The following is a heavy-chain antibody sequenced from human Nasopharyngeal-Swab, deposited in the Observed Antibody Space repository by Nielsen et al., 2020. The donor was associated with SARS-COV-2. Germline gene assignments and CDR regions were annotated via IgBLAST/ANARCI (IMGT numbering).Heavy chain of an antibody. V-gene: IGHV4-30-4*08. Sequence: SWVRQSPGKGLEWIGYLHHSGTTYYKPSLKSRVTISVDTSKNQFSLRLSSVTAADSAVYYCARDSAEHYSSGSSRFDYWGQGTLVTVSS. CDR2: LHHSGTT. CDR3: ARDSAEHYSSGSSRFDY. J-gene: IGHJ4*02. D-gene: IGHD3-10*01.